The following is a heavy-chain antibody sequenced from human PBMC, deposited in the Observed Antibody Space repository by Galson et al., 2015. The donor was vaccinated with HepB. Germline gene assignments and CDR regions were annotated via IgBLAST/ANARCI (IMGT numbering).Heavy chain of an antibody. CDR1: GFSFSTYA. CDR2: IRGGAGDT. J-gene: IGHJ4*02. D-gene: IGHD6-19*01. Sequence: SLRLSCAASGFSFSTYAMSWVRQAPGKGLEWVSAIRGGAGDTFYANSVKGRFTISRDNSKNTVYLQMNSLRIEDTALYYCAKTNPDVYTSGWYGGNDYWGQGTLVTVAS. CDR3: AKTNPDVYTSGWYGGNDY. V-gene: IGHV3-23*01.